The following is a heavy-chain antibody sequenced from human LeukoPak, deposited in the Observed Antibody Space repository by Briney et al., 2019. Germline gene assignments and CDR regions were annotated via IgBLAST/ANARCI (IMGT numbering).Heavy chain of an antibody. CDR1: GGSISSYY. CDR2: IYYSGST. V-gene: IGHV4-59*12. J-gene: IGHJ5*02. Sequence: SETLSLTCTVSGGSISSYYWSWIRQPPGKGLEWIGYIYYSGSTNYNPSLKSRVTMSVDTSKNQFSLKLSSVTAADTAVYYCARESPFDPWGQGTLVTVSS. CDR3: ARESPFDP.